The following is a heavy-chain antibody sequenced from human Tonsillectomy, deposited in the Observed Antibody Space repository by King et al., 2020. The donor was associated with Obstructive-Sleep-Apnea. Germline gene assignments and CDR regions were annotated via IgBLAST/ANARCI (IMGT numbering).Heavy chain of an antibody. CDR1: GGSISSYY. J-gene: IGHJ4*02. CDR3: ARDHPSIGELSTH. D-gene: IGHD3-10*01. CDR2: IYPGGST. Sequence: VQLQESGPGLVKPSETLSLTCTVSGGSISSYYWSWIRQPAGKGLEWIGRIYPGGSTNYNPSLKSRVTMSVDTSKNQFSLRLSSVTAADTAVYYCARDHPSIGELSTHWGQGTLVTVSS. V-gene: IGHV4-4*07.